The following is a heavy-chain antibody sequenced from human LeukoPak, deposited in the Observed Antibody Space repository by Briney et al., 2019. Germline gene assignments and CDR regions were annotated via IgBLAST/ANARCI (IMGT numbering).Heavy chain of an antibody. D-gene: IGHD3-22*01. Sequence: GSLRLSCAASGFTFSSYWMSWVRQAPGKGLEWVANIKEDGSEKYYVDSVKGRFTISRDNAKNSLYLQMNSLRAEDTAVYYCARLAYYYDRGAYYYYFDSWGQGTLVTVSS. V-gene: IGHV3-7*01. J-gene: IGHJ4*02. CDR1: GFTFSSYW. CDR2: IKEDGSEK. CDR3: ARLAYYYDRGAYYYYFDS.